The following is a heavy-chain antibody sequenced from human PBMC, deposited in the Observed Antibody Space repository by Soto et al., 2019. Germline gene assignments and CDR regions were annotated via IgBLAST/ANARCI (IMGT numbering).Heavy chain of an antibody. CDR3: VRNALGWSVP. CDR2: VKHRPKDFGT. CDR1: GFTFSDYY. D-gene: IGHD7-27*01. Sequence: HPGGSLRLSCVAAGFTFSDYYMDWGRQAPGKGLEWVARVKHRPKDFGTEYAASVTGRFIISRDDSQKSLFLQMNSLKAEDTAIYYCVRNALGWSVPWGQGTLVTVSS. V-gene: IGHV3-72*01. J-gene: IGHJ5*02.